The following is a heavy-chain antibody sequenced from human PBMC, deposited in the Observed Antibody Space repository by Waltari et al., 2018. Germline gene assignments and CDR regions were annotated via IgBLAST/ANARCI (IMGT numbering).Heavy chain of an antibody. CDR2: ISSSGSDK. D-gene: IGHD7-27*01. CDR3: GRDQGNWGYI. CDR1: GFSFCDYY. Sequence: QVQLVESGGGLVTPGGSLRLSCEASGFSFCDYYLGWIGQAPGKGLEWVSYISSSGSDKYYADSVKGRFSISRDNAKNSLYLQMNSLRAEDTAVYYCGRDQGNWGYIWGQGTMVTVSS. V-gene: IGHV3-11*04. J-gene: IGHJ3*02.